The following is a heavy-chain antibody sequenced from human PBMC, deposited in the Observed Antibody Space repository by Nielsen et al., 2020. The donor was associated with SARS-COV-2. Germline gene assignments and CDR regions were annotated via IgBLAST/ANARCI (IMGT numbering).Heavy chain of an antibody. CDR1: GGSFSGYY. Sequence: SETLSLTCAAYGGSFSGYYWSWIRQPPGKGLEWIGEINHSGSTNYNPSLKSRVTISVDTSKNQFSLKLSSVTAADTAVYYCARGSWSYWYFDLWGRGTLVTVSS. CDR3: ARGSWSYWYFDL. V-gene: IGHV4-34*01. J-gene: IGHJ2*01. CDR2: INHSGST.